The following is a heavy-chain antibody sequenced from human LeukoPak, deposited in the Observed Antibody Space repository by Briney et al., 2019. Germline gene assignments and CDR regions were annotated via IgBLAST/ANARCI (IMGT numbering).Heavy chain of an antibody. J-gene: IGHJ4*02. V-gene: IGHV1-18*01. CDR3: ARDPRKTYSSGWYYFDY. Sequence: ASVKVSCKASGYTFSTYGISWVRQAPGQGLEWMAWISAYNGNTNYAQKFQGRVTMTTDTSTSTAYMELKSLRSDDTAVYYCARDPRKTYSSGWYYFDYWGQGTLVTVYS. CDR1: GYTFSTYG. CDR2: ISAYNGNT. D-gene: IGHD6-19*01.